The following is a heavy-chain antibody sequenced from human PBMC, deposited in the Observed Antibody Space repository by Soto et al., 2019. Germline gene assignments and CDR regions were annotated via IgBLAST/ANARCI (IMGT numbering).Heavy chain of an antibody. J-gene: IGHJ3*02. V-gene: IGHV3-30*18. D-gene: IGHD6-13*01. CDR3: ANQAPRRVSAGDAFDI. Sequence: QVQLVESAGGVVQPGRSLRLSCAASGFTFSSYGMHWVRQAPGKGQEWVAVISYDGSNKYYADSVKGRFTISRDNSKNTLYLQMNSLRAEDTAVYYYANQAPRRVSAGDAFDIWGQGTMVTVSS. CDR1: GFTFSSYG. CDR2: ISYDGSNK.